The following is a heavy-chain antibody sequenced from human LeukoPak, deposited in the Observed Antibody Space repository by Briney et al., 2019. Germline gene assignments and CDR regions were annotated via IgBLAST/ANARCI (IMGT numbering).Heavy chain of an antibody. V-gene: IGHV1-46*01. CDR1: GYTFTSYY. D-gene: IGHD6-6*01. J-gene: IGHJ4*02. Sequence: ASVKVSCKASGYTFTSYYMHWVRQAPGQGLEWMGIINPSGGSTSYAQKFQGRVTMTRDTSTSTVYMELSSLRSEDTAVYYCARGLRAARVGTTPDYWGQGTLVTVSS. CDR3: ARGLRAARVGTTPDY. CDR2: INPSGGST.